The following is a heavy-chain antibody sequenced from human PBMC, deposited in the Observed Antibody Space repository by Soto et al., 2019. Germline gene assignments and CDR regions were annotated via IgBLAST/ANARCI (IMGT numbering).Heavy chain of an antibody. CDR1: GGSISSGGDY. J-gene: IGHJ5*02. Sequence: PSETLSLTCAVSGGSISSGGDYWGWIRQPPGKGLEYIGHIYYTGSTRYNPSLTSRVTISLDTSREQFSLKLTSVTAADTAVYYCARGRHCTSTSCFGYSSIWFDPWGQGTLVTVSS. D-gene: IGHD2-2*01. CDR3: ARGRHCTSTSCFGYSSIWFDP. CDR2: IYYTGST. V-gene: IGHV4-61*08.